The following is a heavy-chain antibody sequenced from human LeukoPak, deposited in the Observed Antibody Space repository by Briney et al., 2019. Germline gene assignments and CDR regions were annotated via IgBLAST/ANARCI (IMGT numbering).Heavy chain of an antibody. D-gene: IGHD3-22*01. CDR2: ISSSGSTI. CDR1: GFTFSSYE. J-gene: IGHJ4*02. V-gene: IGHV3-48*03. Sequence: GSLRLSCAASGFTFSSYEMNWVRQAPGKGLEWVSYISSSGSTIYYADSVKGRFTISRDNAKNSLYLQMNSLRAEDTAVYYCARDVSDSSGCNDYWGQGTLVTVSS. CDR3: ARDVSDSSGCNDY.